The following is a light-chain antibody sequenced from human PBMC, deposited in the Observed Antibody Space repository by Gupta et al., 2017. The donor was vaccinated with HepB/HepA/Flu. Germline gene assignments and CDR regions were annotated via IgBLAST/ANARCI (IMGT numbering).Light chain of an antibody. J-gene: IGKJ5*01. V-gene: IGKV4-1*01. CDR3: QQYYSTPPT. CDR2: WAS. Sequence: DIVMTQSPDSLAGSLGERATINCKSSQSVLYSSNNKNYLAWYQQKPGQPPKLLIYWASTRESGVPDRFSGSGSRTDFTLTISSLQAEDVAVYYCQQYYSTPPTFGQGTRLEIK. CDR1: QSVLYSSNNKNY.